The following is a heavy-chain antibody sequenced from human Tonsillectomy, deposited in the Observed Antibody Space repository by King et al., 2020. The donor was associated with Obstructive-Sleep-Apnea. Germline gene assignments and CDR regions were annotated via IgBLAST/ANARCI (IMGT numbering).Heavy chain of an antibody. Sequence: QVQLQESGPGLVMPSETLSLTCTVSGGSITTYYWTWIRQPPGKGLEWIGYIYNSGSTNYNPSLKSRVTISVDTSKNQFSLQLSSVTAADTAVYYCASNIGYCSNGVCYAARWDYGLDVWGQGTTVTVSS. J-gene: IGHJ6*02. CDR3: ASNIGYCSNGVCYAARWDYGLDV. V-gene: IGHV4-59*01. D-gene: IGHD2-8*01. CDR1: GGSITTYY. CDR2: IYNSGST.